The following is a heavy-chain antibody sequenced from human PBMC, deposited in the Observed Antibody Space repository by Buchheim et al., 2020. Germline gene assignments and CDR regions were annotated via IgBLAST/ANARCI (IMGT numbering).Heavy chain of an antibody. CDR2: IYSSGST. CDR3: VRGDRGYSSSWFDP. J-gene: IGHJ5*02. V-gene: IGHV4-59*01. D-gene: IGHD5-18*01. Sequence: QVQLQESGPGLVKPSETLSLTCTVSGGSISSYYWSWIRQPPGKGLEWIGYIYSSGSTNYNPSLKSRVTISVDTSKNQFSLKLSSVTAADTAVYYCVRGDRGYSSSWFDPWGQGTL. CDR1: GGSISSYY.